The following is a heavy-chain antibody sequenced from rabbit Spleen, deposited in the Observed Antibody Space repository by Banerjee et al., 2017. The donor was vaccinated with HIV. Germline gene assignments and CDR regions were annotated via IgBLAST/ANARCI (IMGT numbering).Heavy chain of an antibody. D-gene: IGHD1-1*01. J-gene: IGHJ3*01. CDR3: ARSYGPKSGYDLTRLNL. Sequence: QEQLEESGGDLVKPEGSLTLTCTVSGFSFSTNYFMCWVRQAPGKGLEWIGCFYIGESGNSYYANWSEGRFTIFKSSSTTVTLEMTSLTAADTGTYFCARSYGPKSGYDLTRLNLWGPGTLVTVS. CDR2: FYIGESGNS. CDR1: GFSFSTNYF. V-gene: IGHV1S45*01.